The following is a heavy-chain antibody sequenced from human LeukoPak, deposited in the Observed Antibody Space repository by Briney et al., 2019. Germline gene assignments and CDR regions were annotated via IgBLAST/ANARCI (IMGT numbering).Heavy chain of an antibody. J-gene: IGHJ6*03. CDR2: IKQDGSEK. V-gene: IGHV3-7*01. CDR3: ARDNVFSSSSPYYMDV. D-gene: IGHD6-6*01. CDR1: GFTFSSYW. Sequence: GGSLRLSCAASGFTFSSYWMSWVRQAPGKGLGWVANIKQDGSEKYYVGSVKGRFTNSRDNAKNSLYLQMNSLRAEDTAVYYCARDNVFSSSSPYYMDVWGKGTTVTVSS.